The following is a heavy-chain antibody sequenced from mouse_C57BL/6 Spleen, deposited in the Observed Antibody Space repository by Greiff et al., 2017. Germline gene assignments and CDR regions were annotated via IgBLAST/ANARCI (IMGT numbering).Heavy chain of an antibody. CDR2: INPYNGGT. J-gene: IGHJ4*01. D-gene: IGHD2-10*02. CDR3: ARPLYGNSFMDY. V-gene: IGHV1-19*01. CDR1: GYTFTDYY. Sequence: VQLQQSGPVLVKPGASVKMSCKASGYTFTDYYMNWVKQSHGKSLEWIGVINPYNGGTSYNQKFKGKATLTVDKSSSTAYMELNSLTSEDSAVYYCARPLYGNSFMDYWGQGTSVTVSS.